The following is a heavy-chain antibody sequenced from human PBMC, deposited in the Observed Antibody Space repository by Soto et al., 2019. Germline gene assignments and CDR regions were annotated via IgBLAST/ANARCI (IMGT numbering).Heavy chain of an antibody. D-gene: IGHD2-15*01. CDR3: ARDPLLPYNNWFDP. Sequence: PGGSLRLSCAASGFTFSSYWMSWVRQAPGKGLEWVANIKQDGSEKYYVDSVKGRFTISRDNAKNSLYLQMNSLRAEDTAVYYCARDPLLPYNNWFDPWGQGTLVTVSS. CDR2: IKQDGSEK. CDR1: GFTFSSYW. V-gene: IGHV3-7*01. J-gene: IGHJ5*02.